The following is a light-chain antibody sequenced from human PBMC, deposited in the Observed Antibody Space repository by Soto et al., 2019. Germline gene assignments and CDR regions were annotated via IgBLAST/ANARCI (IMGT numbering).Light chain of an antibody. CDR3: GEGAGSSTSVI. J-gene: IGLJ2*01. V-gene: IGLV2-23*02. CDR1: ISDVGSFDL. Sequence: QSVLTQPASVSGSPGQSSTISCTGTISDVGSFDLVSWYQQHPGKVPKLMIYDVNQRPLGVSDRFSGSKSANTASRTISGLQAADEADYYCGEGAGSSTSVIFGGGTKVTVL. CDR2: DVN.